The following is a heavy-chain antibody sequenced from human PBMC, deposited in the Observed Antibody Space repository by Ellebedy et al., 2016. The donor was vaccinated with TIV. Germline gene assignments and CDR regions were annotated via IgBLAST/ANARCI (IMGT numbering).Heavy chain of an antibody. V-gene: IGHV1-18*01. D-gene: IGHD3-3*01. Sequence: AASVKVSCKASGYTFTSYGISWVRHAPGQGLEWMGWLSASNGNTNYSQKLQGRVIMTNDTSTRTAYMELRSLRSDDTAVYYCAREGQYDFWRSDFDYFNGMDVWGQGTTVTVSS. CDR3: AREGQYDFWRSDFDYFNGMDV. CDR1: GYTFTSYG. J-gene: IGHJ6*02. CDR2: LSASNGNT.